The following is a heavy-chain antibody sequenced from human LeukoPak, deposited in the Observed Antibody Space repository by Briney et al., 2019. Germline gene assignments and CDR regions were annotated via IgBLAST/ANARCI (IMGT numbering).Heavy chain of an antibody. CDR1: GGSIKTNY. J-gene: IGHJ5*02. V-gene: IGHV4-34*01. D-gene: IGHD6-13*01. CDR2: INHSGST. CDR3: ARRGAAARFDP. Sequence: PSETLSLTCTVSGGSIKTNYWSWIRQPPGKGLEWIGEINHSGSTNYNPSLKSRVTISVDTSKNQFSLKLSSVTAADTAVYYCARRGAAARFDPWGQGTLVTVSS.